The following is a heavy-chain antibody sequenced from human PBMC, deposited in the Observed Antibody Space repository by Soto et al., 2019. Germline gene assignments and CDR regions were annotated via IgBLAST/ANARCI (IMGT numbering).Heavy chain of an antibody. CDR3: VRELGLAY. CDR1: GFTLSNYW. D-gene: IGHD7-27*01. Sequence: GGSLRLSCAASGFTLSNYWMTWVRQAPGKGLEWVANINKDGSQKNYVDSVKGRFTIARDNGHNSLSLQINSLRVEDTAVYYCVRELGLAYWGQGALVTVS. CDR2: INKDGSQK. J-gene: IGHJ4*02. V-gene: IGHV3-7*03.